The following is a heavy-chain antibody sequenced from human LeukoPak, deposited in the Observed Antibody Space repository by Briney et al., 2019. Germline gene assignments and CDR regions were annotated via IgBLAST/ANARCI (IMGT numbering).Heavy chain of an antibody. J-gene: IGHJ4*02. CDR1: GGTFSSYA. V-gene: IGHV1-69*05. D-gene: IGHD6-19*01. CDR3: AGSDSSSGWFGYFDY. CDR2: IIPIFGTV. Sequence: GASVKVFCKASGGTFSSYAISWVRQAPGQGLEWMGRIIPIFGTVNYAQKFQGRVTITTDESTSTAYLELSSLRSEDTAVYYCAGSDSSSGWFGYFDYWGQGTLVSVSS.